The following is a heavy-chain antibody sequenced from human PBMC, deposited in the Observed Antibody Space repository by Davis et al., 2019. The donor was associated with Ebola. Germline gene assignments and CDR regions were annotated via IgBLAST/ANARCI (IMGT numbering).Heavy chain of an antibody. V-gene: IGHV4-39*01. Sequence: MPGGSLRLSCTVSGGSISSSNYYWGWIRQPPGKGLEWIGSIYYSGSAHYNPSLKSRITISVDTSKNQFSLKLTSVTAADTSVFYCARQDILLVPAALESHWFDPWGQGTLVTVSS. J-gene: IGHJ5*02. D-gene: IGHD2-2*01. CDR1: GGSISSSNYY. CDR2: IYYSGSA. CDR3: ARQDILLVPAALESHWFDP.